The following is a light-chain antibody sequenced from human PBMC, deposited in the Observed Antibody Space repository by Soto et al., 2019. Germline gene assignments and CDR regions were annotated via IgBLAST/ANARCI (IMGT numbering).Light chain of an antibody. CDR2: GPY. Sequence: EIVLTQSPATLSLSPGERATLSCRASQSINNRYLAWYQQKPGQAPSLLIYGPYSRGTGLPDRFSGSGSGTDFTLTISRLEPEDFAVYYCQQFGSSPGFTFGPGTKVDMK. CDR1: QSINNRY. J-gene: IGKJ3*01. CDR3: QQFGSSPGFT. V-gene: IGKV3-20*01.